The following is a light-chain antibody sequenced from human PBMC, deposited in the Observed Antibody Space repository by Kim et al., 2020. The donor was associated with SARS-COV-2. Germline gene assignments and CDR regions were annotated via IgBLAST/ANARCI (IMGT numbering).Light chain of an antibody. J-gene: IGKJ1*01. Sequence: DIVLTQSPHSLPMSLGERATINCKSSQSVFYGSNNKNYLAWYQHKPGQPPKLLLYWASTRESGVPDRFSGSGSGTDFTLTISSLQAEDVAVYYCQQYYSTPRTFGQGTKVDIK. CDR3: QQYYSTPRT. CDR1: QSVFYGSNNKNY. CDR2: WAS. V-gene: IGKV4-1*01.